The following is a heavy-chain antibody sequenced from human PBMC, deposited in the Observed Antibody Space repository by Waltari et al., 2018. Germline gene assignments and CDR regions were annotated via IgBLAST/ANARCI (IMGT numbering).Heavy chain of an antibody. D-gene: IGHD6-13*01. CDR2: INHSGST. J-gene: IGHJ1*01. Sequence: QVQLQQWGAGLLKPSETLSLTCAVYGGSFSGYYWSWIRQPPGKGLEWIGEINHSGSTNYNPSLKSRVTISVDTSKNQFSLKLSSVTAADTAVYYCARYGPMYSRTLRCFQHWGQGTLVTVSS. V-gene: IGHV4-34*01. CDR3: ARYGPMYSRTLRCFQH. CDR1: GGSFSGYY.